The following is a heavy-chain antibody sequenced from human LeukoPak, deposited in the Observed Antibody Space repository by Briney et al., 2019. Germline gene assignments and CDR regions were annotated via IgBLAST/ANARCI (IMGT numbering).Heavy chain of an antibody. CDR1: GFTSSNYP. CDR2: FGNGGSI. V-gene: IGHV3-23*01. Sequence: GGSLKLSCAASGFTSSNYPRRWVRQAPGKGLDWVSSFGNGGSIHYADYVNGRFTISRDISKNTLYLQMPSLTAEDRAVYYCARGGIRRFGLVPDWFDLWGQGTLVTVSS. J-gene: IGHJ5*02. D-gene: IGHD3/OR15-3a*01. CDR3: ARGGIRRFGLVPDWFDL.